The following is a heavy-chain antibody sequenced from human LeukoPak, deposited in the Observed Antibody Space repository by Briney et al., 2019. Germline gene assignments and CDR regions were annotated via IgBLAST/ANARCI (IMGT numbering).Heavy chain of an antibody. CDR2: ISGSRGST. CDR3: AKDNFDSSGTQYDAFDT. D-gene: IGHD3-22*01. CDR1: GFTFSSYA. J-gene: IGHJ3*02. Sequence: GGSLRLSCAASGFTFSSYAMSWVRQAPGKGLEWVSAISGSRGSTYYGDSVKGRFTISRDISENTLYLQMNSLRAEDTAVYYCAKDNFDSSGTQYDAFDTWGQGTMVTVSS. V-gene: IGHV3-23*01.